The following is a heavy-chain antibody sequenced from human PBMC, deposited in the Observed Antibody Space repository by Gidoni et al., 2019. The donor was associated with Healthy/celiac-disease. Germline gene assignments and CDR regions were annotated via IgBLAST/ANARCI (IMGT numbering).Heavy chain of an antibody. CDR1: GGSISSYY. V-gene: IGHV4-59*01. Sequence: QVQLQESGPGLVKPSETLSLTCTVSGGSISSYYWSWIRQPPGKGLEWIGYIYYSGSTNYNPSLKSRVTISVDTSKNQFSLKLSSVTAADTAVYYCARVRAAAGTVYFDYWGQGTLVTVSS. CDR3: ARVRAAAGTVYFDY. D-gene: IGHD6-13*01. J-gene: IGHJ4*02. CDR2: IYYSGST.